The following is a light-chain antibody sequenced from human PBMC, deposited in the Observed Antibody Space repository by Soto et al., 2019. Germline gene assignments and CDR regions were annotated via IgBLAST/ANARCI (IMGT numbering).Light chain of an antibody. CDR1: QDIINY. J-gene: IGKJ1*01. V-gene: IGKV1-33*01. Sequence: DIQMTQSPSSLSASVGDRATITCQASQDIINYVNWYQQKPGKAPKLLIYTASNLESGVPSRFSGRGSGTDFTLAIDGLQPADFATYYCQQYHALPRTFGQGTRVEI. CDR2: TAS. CDR3: QQYHALPRT.